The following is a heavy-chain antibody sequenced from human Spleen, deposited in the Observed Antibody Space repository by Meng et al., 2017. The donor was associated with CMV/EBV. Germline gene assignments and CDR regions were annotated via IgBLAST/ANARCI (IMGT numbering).Heavy chain of an antibody. D-gene: IGHD5-18*01. V-gene: IGHV4-34*01. Sequence: VYGGSFNGYYRSWIRQPPGKGLEWIGEINHSGSTKYNPSHKSRVTISVDTSKNQFSLKLSSVTAADTAVYYCARGRRGYSYGYPFDYWGQGTLVTVSS. CDR2: INHSGST. J-gene: IGHJ4*02. CDR3: ARGRRGYSYGYPFDY. CDR1: GGSFNGYY.